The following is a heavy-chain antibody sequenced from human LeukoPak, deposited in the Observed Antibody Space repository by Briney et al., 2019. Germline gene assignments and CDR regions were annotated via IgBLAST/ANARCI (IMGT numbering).Heavy chain of an antibody. J-gene: IGHJ4*02. Sequence: PGGSLRLSCAASGFTFSSYAMHWVRQAPGKGLEWVAVISYDGSNKYYADSVKGRFTISRDNSKNTLYLQMNSLRAEDTAVYYCASRYGSGNEWGQGTLVTVSS. CDR2: ISYDGSNK. CDR1: GFTFSSYA. D-gene: IGHD3-10*01. V-gene: IGHV3-30*04. CDR3: ASRYGSGNE.